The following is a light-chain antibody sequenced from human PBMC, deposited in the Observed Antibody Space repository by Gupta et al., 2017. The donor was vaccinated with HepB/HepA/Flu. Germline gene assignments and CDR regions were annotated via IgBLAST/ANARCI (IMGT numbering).Light chain of an antibody. CDR2: QVS. CDR3: SSYGGNSDVV. CDR1: DSDVGGYDY. Sequence: HSALTQPPSPSGSPGQSITISCTAPDSDVGGYDYVSWYQQHPGKAPKLIIFQVSKRPSGVPDRFSGSKSGSTASLTVSGVQAEDEADYYCSSYGGNSDVVFGGGTKLTVL. J-gene: IGLJ2*01. V-gene: IGLV2-8*01.